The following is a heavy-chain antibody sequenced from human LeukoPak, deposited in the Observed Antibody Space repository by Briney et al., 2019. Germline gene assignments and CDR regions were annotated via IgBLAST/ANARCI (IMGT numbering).Heavy chain of an antibody. CDR1: GGSISSSSYY. D-gene: IGHD3-22*01. CDR3: ARQTDDSSGYYMNYFDY. CDR2: IYYSGST. Sequence: SETLSLTCTVSGGSISSSSYYWGWIRQPPGKGLEWIGSIYYSGSTYYNPSLKSRVTISVDTSKNQFSLKLSSVTAADTAVYYCARQTDDSSGYYMNYFDYWGQGTLVTVSS. V-gene: IGHV4-39*01. J-gene: IGHJ4*02.